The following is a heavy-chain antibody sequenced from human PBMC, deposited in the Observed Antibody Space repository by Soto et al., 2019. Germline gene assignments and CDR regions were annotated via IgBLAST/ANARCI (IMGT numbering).Heavy chain of an antibody. Sequence: SVKVSFKASCYTFTSYGISWVRQAPGQGLEWMGWISAYNGNTNYAQKLQGRVTMTTDTSTSTAYMELRSLRSDDTAVYYCAREGRAGYSYGYGWFDPWGQGTLVTVSS. J-gene: IGHJ5*02. CDR2: ISAYNGNT. CDR3: AREGRAGYSYGYGWFDP. CDR1: CYTFTSYG. D-gene: IGHD5-18*01. V-gene: IGHV1-18*01.